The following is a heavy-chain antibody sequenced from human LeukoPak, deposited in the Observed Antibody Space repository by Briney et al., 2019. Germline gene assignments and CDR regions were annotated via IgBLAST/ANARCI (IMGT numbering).Heavy chain of an antibody. CDR1: GFTFSSYE. J-gene: IGHJ4*02. CDR3: ACVSGSYYKSFFLDY. V-gene: IGHV3-48*03. CDR2: ISSSGSTI. Sequence: GGSLRLSCAASGFTFSSYEMNWVRQAPGKGLEWVSYISSSGSTIYYADSVKGRFTISRDNSKNTLYLQMNSLRAEDTAVYYCACVSGSYYKSFFLDYWGQGTLVTVSS. D-gene: IGHD1-26*01.